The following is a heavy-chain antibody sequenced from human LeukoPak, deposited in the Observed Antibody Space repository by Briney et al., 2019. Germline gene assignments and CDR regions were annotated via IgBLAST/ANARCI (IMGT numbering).Heavy chain of an antibody. CDR3: ARVTVPATMLIPD. J-gene: IGHJ4*02. CDR2: IYGGGTT. Sequence: GGSLRLSCAASGFTVSSTHMSWVRQAPGKGLEWVSIIYGGGTTNYADSVKGRFTISRDNAKNSLYLQMNSLGAEDTAVYYCARVTVPATMLIPDWGQGTLVTVSS. D-gene: IGHD2-2*01. CDR1: GFTVSSTH. V-gene: IGHV3-53*01.